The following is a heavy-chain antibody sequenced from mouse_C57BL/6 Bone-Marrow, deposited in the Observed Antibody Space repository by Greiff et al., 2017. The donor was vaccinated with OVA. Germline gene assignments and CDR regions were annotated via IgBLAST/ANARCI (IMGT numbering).Heavy chain of an antibody. Sequence: VQLVESGPGLVAPSQSLSITCTVSGFSLTSYAISWVRQPPGKGLEWLGVIWTGGGTNYNSALKSRLSISKDNSKSQVFLKMNSLQTDDTSRYYCARNLYYGSSYAWFAYWGQGTLVTVSA. J-gene: IGHJ3*01. CDR3: ARNLYYGSSYAWFAY. V-gene: IGHV2-9-1*01. CDR2: IWTGGGT. CDR1: GFSLTSYA. D-gene: IGHD1-1*01.